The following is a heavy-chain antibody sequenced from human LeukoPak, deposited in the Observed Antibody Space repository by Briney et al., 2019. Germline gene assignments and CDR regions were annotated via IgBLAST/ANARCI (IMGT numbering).Heavy chain of an antibody. V-gene: IGHV1-46*01. Sequence: EASVKVSCKASGYTFTSYYIHWVRQAPGQGLEWMGIINPSGGSTSYAQKFQGRVTMTRDTSTSTVYMELSSLRSEDTAVYYCASDYGGDHFDIWGQGTMVTVSS. CDR2: INPSGGST. CDR1: GYTFTSYY. J-gene: IGHJ3*02. D-gene: IGHD4-23*01. CDR3: ASDYGGDHFDI.